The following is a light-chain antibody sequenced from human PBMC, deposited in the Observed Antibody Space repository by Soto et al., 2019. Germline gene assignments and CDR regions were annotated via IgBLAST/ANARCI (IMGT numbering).Light chain of an antibody. Sequence: SQVTQSAWSLSAAVGVRFSITCRASQNIGYHLNWYQQKAGKAPKLXXYAASNLHPGVPSRFSGIGSGTDFSLTISSLQTEDFATYYCQQSFSTPMFTFCPGTKVDIK. V-gene: IGKV1-39*01. CDR2: AAS. CDR1: QNIGYH. J-gene: IGKJ3*01. CDR3: QQSFSTPMFT.